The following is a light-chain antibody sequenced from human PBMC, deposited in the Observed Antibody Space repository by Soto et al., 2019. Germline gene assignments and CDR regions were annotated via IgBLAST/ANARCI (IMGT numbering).Light chain of an antibody. J-gene: IGLJ2*01. V-gene: IGLV1-40*01. Sequence: QSALTQPPSVSGAPGQRVTISCTGSRSNIGAGYDVHWYQQLPGIAPKLLIFANINRPSGVPDRFSGSKSGTSASLAITGLQAEDEADYYCQSYDSSLVIFGGGTQLTVL. CDR1: RSNIGAGYD. CDR2: ANI. CDR3: QSYDSSLVI.